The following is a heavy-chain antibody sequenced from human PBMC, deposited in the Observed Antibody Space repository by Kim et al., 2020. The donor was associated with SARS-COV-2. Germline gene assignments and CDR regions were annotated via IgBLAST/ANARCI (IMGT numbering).Heavy chain of an antibody. D-gene: IGHD3-10*01. J-gene: IGHJ4*02. V-gene: IGHV5-51*01. Sequence: RYSPSFQGRVTISADKSISTAYLQGSSLKASDTAMYYCARQGGGFGLIDYWGQGTLVTVSS. CDR3: ARQGGGFGLIDY.